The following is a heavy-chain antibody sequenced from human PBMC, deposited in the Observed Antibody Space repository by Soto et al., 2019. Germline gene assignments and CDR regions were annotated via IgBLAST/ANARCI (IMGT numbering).Heavy chain of an antibody. J-gene: IGHJ4*02. V-gene: IGHV4-34*01. CDR3: ARIASDYDSSGYYLVLDY. CDR2: INHSGST. D-gene: IGHD3-22*01. Sequence: QVQLQQWGAGLLKPSETLSLTCAVYGGSFSGYYWSWIRQPPGKGLEWIGEINHSGSTNYNPSLKSRVTISVDTSKNQFSLKLSSVTAADTAVYYWARIASDYDSSGYYLVLDYWGQGTLVTVSS. CDR1: GGSFSGYY.